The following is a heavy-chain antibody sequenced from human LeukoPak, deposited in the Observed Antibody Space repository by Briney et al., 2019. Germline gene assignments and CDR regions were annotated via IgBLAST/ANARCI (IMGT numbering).Heavy chain of an antibody. CDR3: ARSYYDFWSGYSIANAFDI. D-gene: IGHD3-3*01. J-gene: IGHJ3*02. CDR2: IYTSGST. Sequence: PSETLSLTCTVSGGSISSYYWSWIRQPAGKGLEWIGRIYTSGSTNYNPSLKSRVTMSVDTSKNQFSLKLSSVTAADTAVYYCARSYYDFWSGYSIANAFDIWGQGTMVTVSS. V-gene: IGHV4-4*07. CDR1: GGSISSYY.